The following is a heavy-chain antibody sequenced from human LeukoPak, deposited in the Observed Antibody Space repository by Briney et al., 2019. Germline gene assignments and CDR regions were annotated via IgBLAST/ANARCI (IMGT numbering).Heavy chain of an antibody. J-gene: IGHJ4*02. Sequence: PGGSLRLSCAASGFTFSNAWMSWVRQAPGKGQEWVGRIKSKTVGGTKDHAAPVKGGLTISRDDSKNTRYLQMNSLKTEYTAVYYCTRDGEFFDYWGQGTLVTVSS. V-gene: IGHV3-15*01. CDR1: GFTFSNAW. CDR3: TRDGEFFDY. D-gene: IGHD3-10*01. CDR2: IKSKTVGGTK.